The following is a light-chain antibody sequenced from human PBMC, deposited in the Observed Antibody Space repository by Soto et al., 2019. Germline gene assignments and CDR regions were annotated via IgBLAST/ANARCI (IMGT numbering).Light chain of an antibody. Sequence: QSVLTQPPSVSGAPGQRVTISCTGSSSNIGAGYDVHWYQQLPGTAPKLLIYGNSNRPSGVPDRFSGSKSGTSASLAITGLQAEDEADYYCQSYDRNYVFGTGTKLTV. CDR3: QSYDRNYV. J-gene: IGLJ1*01. CDR2: GNS. V-gene: IGLV1-40*01. CDR1: SSNIGAGYD.